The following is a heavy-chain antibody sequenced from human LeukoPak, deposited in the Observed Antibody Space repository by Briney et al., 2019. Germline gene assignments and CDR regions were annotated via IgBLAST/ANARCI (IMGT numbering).Heavy chain of an antibody. D-gene: IGHD6-6*01. CDR3: ARGSSSSLPSDY. CDR2: IYYSGST. CDR1: GGSISSGGYY. Sequence: PSETLSLTCTVSGGSISSGGYYWSWIRQHPGKGLEWIGYIYYSGSTYYNPSLKSRVTISVDTSKNQFSLKLSSVTAADTTVYYCARGSSSSLPSDYWGQGTLVTVSS. J-gene: IGHJ4*02. V-gene: IGHV4-31*03.